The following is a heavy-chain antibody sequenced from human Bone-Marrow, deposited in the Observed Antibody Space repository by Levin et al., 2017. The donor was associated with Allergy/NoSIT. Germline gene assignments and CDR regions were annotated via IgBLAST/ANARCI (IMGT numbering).Heavy chain of an antibody. CDR1: GFTFRTSA. D-gene: IGHD3-10*01. CDR2: ITYDGFGK. V-gene: IGHV3-30*03. CDR3: AQGWDESCGGSYWDN. J-gene: IGHJ4*02. Sequence: LSLTCAASGFTFRTSAMHWLRQAPGEGLEWVALITYDGFGKYYTDSVRGRFTISRDDSKNTLYLQMNSLTADDTATYYCAQGWDESCGGSYWDNWGQGTLVTVSS.